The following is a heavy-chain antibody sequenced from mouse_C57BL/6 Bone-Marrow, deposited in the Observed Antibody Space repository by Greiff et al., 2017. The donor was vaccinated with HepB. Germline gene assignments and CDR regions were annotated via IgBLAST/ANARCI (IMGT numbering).Heavy chain of an antibody. CDR1: GYTFTSYW. V-gene: IGHV1-61*01. J-gene: IGHJ4*01. CDR3: AIGDDLYAMDY. Sequence: QVQLQQPGAELVRPGSSVKLSCKASGYTFTSYWMDWVKQRPGQGLEWIGNIYPSDSETHYNQKFKDKATLTVDKSSSTAYMQLSSLTSEDSAVYYCAIGDDLYAMDYWGQGTSVTVSS. CDR2: IYPSDSET.